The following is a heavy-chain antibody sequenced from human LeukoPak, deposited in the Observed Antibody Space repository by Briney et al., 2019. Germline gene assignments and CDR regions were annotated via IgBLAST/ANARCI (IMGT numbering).Heavy chain of an antibody. CDR1: GYTFTSYG. J-gene: IGHJ4*02. V-gene: IGHV1-18*01. CDR2: ISANDGNT. CDR3: ARESHVTREDY. Sequence: ASVKVSCKASGYTFTSYGISWVRQAPGQGLEWMGWISANDGNTDYPQKLQGRVTMTTDTSTSTAYMELRSLRSDDTAVYHCARESHVTREDYWGQGTLVTVSS. D-gene: IGHD3-10*01.